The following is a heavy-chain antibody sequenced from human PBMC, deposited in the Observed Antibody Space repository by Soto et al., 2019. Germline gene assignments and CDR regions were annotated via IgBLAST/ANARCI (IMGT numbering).Heavy chain of an antibody. V-gene: IGHV3-23*01. D-gene: IGHD2-15*01. CDR1: GFTFSSYA. CDR2: ISGSGGST. J-gene: IGHJ4*02. CDR3: AKLRCGGSCSGFDY. Sequence: EVQLLESGGGLVQPGGSLRLSCAASGFTFSSYAISWVRQAPGKGLEWVSGISGSGGSTYYADSVKGRFTISRDNSKNTLYLQMNSLRAEDTAVYYCAKLRCGGSCSGFDYWGQGTLVTVSS.